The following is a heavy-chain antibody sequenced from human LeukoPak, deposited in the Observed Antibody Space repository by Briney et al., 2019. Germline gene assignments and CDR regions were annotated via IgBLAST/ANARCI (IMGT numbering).Heavy chain of an antibody. V-gene: IGHV4-39*01. CDR3: ARGGGAGRAFDI. Sequence: PSETLSLTCSVSGGSMTSSSYYCAWIRQPPGKGLEWIGSIYYTGGTYYNPSLKSRLTISLGTSKNQFSLKLNSVTAADTAVYYCARGGGAGRAFDIWGQGTMVTISS. J-gene: IGHJ3*02. CDR2: IYYTGGT. D-gene: IGHD1-26*01. CDR1: GGSMTSSSYY.